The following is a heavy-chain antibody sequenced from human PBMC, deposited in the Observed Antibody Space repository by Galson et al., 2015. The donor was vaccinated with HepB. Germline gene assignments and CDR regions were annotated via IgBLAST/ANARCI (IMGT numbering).Heavy chain of an antibody. CDR1: GTTFTDYY. D-gene: IGHD3-22*01. CDR2: INPKSGGS. CDR3: ATGSNYYDSVYNWFDP. J-gene: IGHJ5*02. V-gene: IGHV1-2*02. Sequence: SVTVSCKASGTTFTDYYIHWVRQAPGQGLEWMGWINPKSGGSHNAQKFQGRVTLTRDRSIRTAYMEMRGLISDDTAVYYCATGSNYYDSVYNWFDPWGQGTLVTVSS.